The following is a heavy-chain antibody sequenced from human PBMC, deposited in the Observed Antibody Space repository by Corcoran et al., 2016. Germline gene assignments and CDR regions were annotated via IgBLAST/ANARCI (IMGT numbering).Heavy chain of an antibody. D-gene: IGHD2-2*01. CDR3: ARRCNTSCYGALDI. CDR2: IGTAGDT. CDR1: GFTFSSYD. Sequence: VQLVESGGGVVQPARSLRLSCAASGFTFSSYDMHWVRQATGKGLEWVSAIGTAGDTYYPGSVKGRFTISRENAKDSLYLQMNSLRAEDTAVYYCARRCNTSCYGALDIWGQGTKVTVSS. V-gene: IGHV3-13*01. J-gene: IGHJ3*02.